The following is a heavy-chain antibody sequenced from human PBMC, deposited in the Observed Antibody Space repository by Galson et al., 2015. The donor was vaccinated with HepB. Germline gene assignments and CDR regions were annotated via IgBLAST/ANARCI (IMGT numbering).Heavy chain of an antibody. CDR1: GYTFITYE. D-gene: IGHD4-23*01. V-gene: IGHV1-18*01. J-gene: IGHJ4*02. CDR2: ISPSNGNT. Sequence: SVKVSCKGSGYTFITYEISWMRHAPGQGLEWMGWISPSNGNTNYAQKFQGRVTMTTDTSTSTAYMELRSLRSDDTAMYYCPRVVRAGAPYFDYWGQGTLVSVSS. CDR3: PRVVRAGAPYFDY.